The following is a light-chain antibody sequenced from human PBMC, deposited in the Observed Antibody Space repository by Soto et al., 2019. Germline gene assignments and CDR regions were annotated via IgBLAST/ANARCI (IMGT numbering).Light chain of an antibody. V-gene: IGKV3-20*01. Sequence: EIVLTQSPGTLSVSPGERATLSCRASQSISSNYLAWYQQKPGQAPRILIYGASSRATGIPDRFSGSGSGTDVTLTSSRLEPEDSAIYYCQQYVSWTFGQGTKVEIK. CDR3: QQYVSWT. CDR2: GAS. CDR1: QSISSNY. J-gene: IGKJ1*01.